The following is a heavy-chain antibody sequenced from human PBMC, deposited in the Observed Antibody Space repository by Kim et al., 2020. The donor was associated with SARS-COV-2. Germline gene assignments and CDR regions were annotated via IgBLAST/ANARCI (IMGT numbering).Heavy chain of an antibody. Sequence: GGSLRLSCAASGFTFSSYAMSWVRQAPGKGLEWVSAISGSGGSTYYADSVKGRFTISRDNSKNTLYLQMNSRRAEDTAVYYCAKEPRILYYYGMDVWGQGTTVTGSS. J-gene: IGHJ6*01. V-gene: IGHV3-23*01. CDR1: GFTFSSYA. CDR2: ISGSGGST. CDR3: AKEPRILYYYGMDV.